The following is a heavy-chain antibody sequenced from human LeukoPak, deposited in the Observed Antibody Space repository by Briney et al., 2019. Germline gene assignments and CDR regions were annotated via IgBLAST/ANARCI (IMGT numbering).Heavy chain of an antibody. Sequence: PGRSLRLSCAASGFTFSSYAMHWVRQAPGKGLEWVAVISYDGSNKYYADSVKGRFTISRDNSKNTLYLQMNSLRAEDTAVYYCARERLPAAIPFDHWGQGTLVTVSS. CDR2: ISYDGSNK. V-gene: IGHV3-30*04. CDR1: GFTFSSYA. CDR3: ARERLPAAIPFDH. D-gene: IGHD2-2*01. J-gene: IGHJ4*02.